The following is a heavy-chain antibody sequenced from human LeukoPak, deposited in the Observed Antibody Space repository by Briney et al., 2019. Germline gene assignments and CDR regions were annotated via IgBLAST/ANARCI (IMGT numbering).Heavy chain of an antibody. CDR3: ASPLVESSGNVHFGL. Sequence: PGGSLRLSCAASGFAFSRYSMGWVRQAPGKGLEWVANIKPDGSWKSYVDSVKGRFIISRDNAKKSLYMEMNSLRAEDTAVYYCASPLVESSGNVHFGLWGRGTLVTVSS. CDR1: GFAFSRYS. J-gene: IGHJ2*01. CDR2: IKPDGSWK. D-gene: IGHD4-23*01. V-gene: IGHV3-7*05.